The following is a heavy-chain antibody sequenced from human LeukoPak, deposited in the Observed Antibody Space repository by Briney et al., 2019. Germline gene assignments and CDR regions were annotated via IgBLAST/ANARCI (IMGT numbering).Heavy chain of an antibody. J-gene: IGHJ6*03. D-gene: IGHD3-9*01. V-gene: IGHV3-53*05. CDR3: AKDAQVGYYDILTGYLASYYMDV. Sequence: PGGSLRLSCAASGLTVSSNCMSWVRQAPGKGLEWVSLIYSGGGTSYTASVKGRVTISRDNSKNTLYLQMNSLRAENTAVYYCAKDAQVGYYDILTGYLASYYMDVWGKGTTVTISS. CDR1: GLTVSSNC. CDR2: IYSGGGT.